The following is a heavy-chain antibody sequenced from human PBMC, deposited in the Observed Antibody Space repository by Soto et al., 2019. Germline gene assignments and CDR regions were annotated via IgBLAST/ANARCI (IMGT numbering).Heavy chain of an antibody. CDR1: GGSISSSSYY. V-gene: IGHV4-39*01. CDR2: IYYSGST. Sequence: QLQLQESGPGLVKPSETLSLTCTVSGGSISSSSYYWGWIRQPPGKGLEWIGSIYYSGSTYYNPSLMSRCTISVDTSKNQFSLKLSSVTAADTAVYYCARPHDYGGNHHNNWFDPWGQGTLVTVSS. D-gene: IGHD4-17*01. CDR3: ARPHDYGGNHHNNWFDP. J-gene: IGHJ5*02.